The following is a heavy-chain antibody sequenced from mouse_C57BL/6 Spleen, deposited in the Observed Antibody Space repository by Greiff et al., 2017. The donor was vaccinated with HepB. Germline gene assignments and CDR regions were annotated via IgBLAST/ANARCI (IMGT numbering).Heavy chain of an antibody. J-gene: IGHJ3*01. V-gene: IGHV1-18*01. D-gene: IGHD2-2*01. CDR3: ASQSIYYGYDLSVAY. Sequence: EVQLQQSGPELVKPGASVKIPCKASGYTFTDYNMDWVKQSHGKSLEWIGDINPNNGGTIYNQKFKGKATLTVDKSSSTAYMELRSLTSEDTAVYYCASQSIYYGYDLSVAYWGQGTLVTVSA. CDR1: GYTFTDYN. CDR2: INPNNGGT.